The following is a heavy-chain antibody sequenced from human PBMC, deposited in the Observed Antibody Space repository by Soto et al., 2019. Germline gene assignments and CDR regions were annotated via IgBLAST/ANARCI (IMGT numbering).Heavy chain of an antibody. CDR1: GYTFTSYA. CDR2: IIPILGIA. CDR3: ARDISPPYYYGSGSYNWFDP. D-gene: IGHD3-10*01. V-gene: IGHV1-69*04. J-gene: IGHJ5*02. Sequence: QVQLVQSGAEVKKPGASVKVSCKASGYTFTSYAMHWVRQAPGQRLEWMGRIIPILGIANYAQKFQGRVTITADKSTGTAYMELSSLRSEDTAVYYCARDISPPYYYGSGSYNWFDPWGQGTLVTVSS.